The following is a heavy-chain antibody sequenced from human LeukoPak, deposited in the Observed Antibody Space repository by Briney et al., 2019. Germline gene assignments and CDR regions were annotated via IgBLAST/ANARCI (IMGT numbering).Heavy chain of an antibody. Sequence: SETLSLTCTVSGGSISSGGYYWSWIRQHPGKGLEWIGYTYYSGSTYYNPSLKSRVTISVDTSKNQFSLKLSSVTAADTAVYYCASWDSYGFTIDYWGQGTLVTVSS. V-gene: IGHV4-31*03. CDR3: ASWDSYGFTIDY. CDR1: GGSISSGGYY. D-gene: IGHD5-18*01. J-gene: IGHJ4*02. CDR2: TYYSGST.